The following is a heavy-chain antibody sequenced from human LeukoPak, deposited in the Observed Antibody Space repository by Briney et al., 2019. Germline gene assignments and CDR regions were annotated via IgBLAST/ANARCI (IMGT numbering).Heavy chain of an antibody. CDR1: GGSISSGGYY. CDR2: IYYSGST. Sequence: PSETLSLTCTVSGGSISSGGYYWSWIRQHPGKVLEWIGYIYYSGSTYYNPSLKSRVTISVDTSKNQFSLKLSSVTAADTAVYYCARRVSGWSLDYWGQGTLVTVSS. J-gene: IGHJ4*02. CDR3: ARRVSGWSLDY. V-gene: IGHV4-31*03. D-gene: IGHD6-19*01.